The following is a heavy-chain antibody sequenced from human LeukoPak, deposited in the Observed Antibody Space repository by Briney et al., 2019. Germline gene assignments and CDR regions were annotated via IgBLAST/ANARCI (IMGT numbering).Heavy chain of an antibody. CDR3: ARVHSSSWSYFDY. CDR2: IYYSGST. V-gene: IGHV4-61*01. D-gene: IGHD6-13*01. CDR1: GDSTNSGNYY. Sequence: SETLSLTCSVSGDSTNSGNYYWSWIRQPPGKGLEWIGYIYYSGSTNYNPSLKSRVTISVDTSKNQFSLKLSSVTAADTAVYYCARVHSSSWSYFDYWGQGTLVTVSS. J-gene: IGHJ4*02.